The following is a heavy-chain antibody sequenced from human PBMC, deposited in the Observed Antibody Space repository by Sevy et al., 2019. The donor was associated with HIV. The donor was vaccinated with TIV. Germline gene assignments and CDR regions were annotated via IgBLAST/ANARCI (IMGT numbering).Heavy chain of an antibody. D-gene: IGHD6-6*01. CDR3: AKAKSSSRDYYYYYGMDV. V-gene: IGHV3-23*01. J-gene: IGHJ6*02. CDR2: ISGSGGST. Sequence: GGSLRLSCAASGFTFSSYAMSWVRQAPGKGLEWVSAISGSGGSTYYADSVKGRFTFSRDNSKNTLYLQMNSLRAEDTAVYYCAKAKSSSRDYYYYYGMDVWGQGTTVTVSS. CDR1: GFTFSSYA.